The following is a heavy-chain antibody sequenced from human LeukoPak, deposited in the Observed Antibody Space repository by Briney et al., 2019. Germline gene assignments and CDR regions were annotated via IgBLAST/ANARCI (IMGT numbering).Heavy chain of an antibody. CDR2: IYYSGST. D-gene: IGHD1-26*01. Sequence: SETLSLTCTVSGGSISSYYWSWIRQPPGKGLEWIGYIYYSGSTNYNPSLQSRVTISVDTSKNQFSLKLSSVTAADTDVYYCAGGRFELLNPWGQGTLVTVSS. V-gene: IGHV4-59*08. CDR1: GGSISSYY. CDR3: AGGRFELLNP. J-gene: IGHJ5*02.